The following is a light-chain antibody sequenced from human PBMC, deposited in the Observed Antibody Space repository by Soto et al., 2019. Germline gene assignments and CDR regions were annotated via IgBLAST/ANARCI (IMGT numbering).Light chain of an antibody. CDR1: QGINNW. CDR2: KAS. CDR3: QQYNSYSYT. V-gene: IGKV1-5*03. J-gene: IGKJ2*01. Sequence: DIQMTQSPSTLSASVGDRVTITCRASQGINNWLAWYQQKPGKAPKLLIYKASNLQSGVPSRFSGSGSGTEFTLTISSLQPDDFATYYCQQYNSYSYTFGQGTKLEIK.